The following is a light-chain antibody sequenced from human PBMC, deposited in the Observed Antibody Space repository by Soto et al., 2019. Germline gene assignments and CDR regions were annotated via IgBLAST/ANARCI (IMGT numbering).Light chain of an antibody. CDR3: QEYSSSRT. J-gene: IGKJ1*01. V-gene: IGKV3-20*01. CDR1: QSVSGTY. CDR2: GAS. Sequence: VLTHSPGTLSLSPGERATLSCRASQSVSGTYLAWYQQKPGQAPRLLIYGASSRATGIPDRFSGSGSGTAFTLTISRLEPDDFAVYYCQEYSSSRTFGQGTKV.